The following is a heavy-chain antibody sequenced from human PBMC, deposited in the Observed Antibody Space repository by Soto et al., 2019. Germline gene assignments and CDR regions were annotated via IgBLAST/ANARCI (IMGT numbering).Heavy chain of an antibody. CDR1: GYTFTSYG. Sequence: ASVKVSCKASGYTFTSYGISWVRQAPGQGLEWMGWISAYNGNTNYAQKLQGRVTMTTDTSTSTAYRELRSLRSDDTAVYYCAREAALWFGELLQPYYYYGMDVRGQGTTVTVSS. J-gene: IGHJ6*02. CDR2: ISAYNGNT. CDR3: AREAALWFGELLQPYYYYGMDV. V-gene: IGHV1-18*01. D-gene: IGHD3-10*01.